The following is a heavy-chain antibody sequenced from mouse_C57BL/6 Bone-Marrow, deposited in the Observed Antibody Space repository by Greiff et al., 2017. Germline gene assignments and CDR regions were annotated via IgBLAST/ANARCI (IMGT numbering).Heavy chain of an antibody. D-gene: IGHD1-1*01. V-gene: IGHV5-6*01. Sequence: EVQLVASGGDLVKPGGSLKLSCAASGFTFSSYGMSWVRQTPDKRLEWVATISSGGSYTYYPDSVKGRFTISRYNAKNTLYLQMSSLKSEDTAMYYSEKHPRITTVVASPDYWGQGTTLTVSS. J-gene: IGHJ2*01. CDR2: ISSGGSYT. CDR1: GFTFSSYG. CDR3: EKHPRITTVVASPDY.